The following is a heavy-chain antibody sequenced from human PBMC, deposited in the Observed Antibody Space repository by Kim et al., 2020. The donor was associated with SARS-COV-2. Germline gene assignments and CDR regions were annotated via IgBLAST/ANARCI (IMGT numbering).Heavy chain of an antibody. CDR2: IKHSGST. V-gene: IGHV4-34*01. J-gene: IGHJ5*02. D-gene: IGHD3-3*01. CDR1: GGSFSGYY. Sequence: SETLSLTCAVYGGSFSGYYWSWIRQPPGKGLEWIGEIKHSGSTNYNPSLKSRVTISVDTSKNQFSLKLSSVTAADTAVYYCARACITIFGVVRFVSLSWFEPRGQGTRVTVSS. CDR3: ARACITIFGVVRFVSLSWFEP.